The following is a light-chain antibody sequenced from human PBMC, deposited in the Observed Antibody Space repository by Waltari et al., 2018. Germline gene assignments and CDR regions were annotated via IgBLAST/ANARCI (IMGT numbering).Light chain of an antibody. Sequence: QSVLTQPPSASGTPGQRVTISCSGSSSNIGRNTVHWYQQLPGTAPKLLIYRNDQRPSGVPDRFSGSKSGTSASLAISGLQSEDEAGYYCAAWDDSLKTVIFGGGTKLTVL. CDR1: SSNIGRNT. J-gene: IGLJ2*01. CDR2: RND. CDR3: AAWDDSLKTVI. V-gene: IGLV1-44*01.